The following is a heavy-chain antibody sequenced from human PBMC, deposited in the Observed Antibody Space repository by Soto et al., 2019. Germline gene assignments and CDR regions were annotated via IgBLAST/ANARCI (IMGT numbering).Heavy chain of an antibody. D-gene: IGHD2-2*01. CDR2: IYYSGSA. CDR3: ARFHCNSPNCVPLAP. CDR1: GGSISGYY. V-gene: IGHV4-39*01. J-gene: IGHJ5*02. Sequence: SETLSLTCTVSGGSISGYYWGWIRQPPGKGLEWIGSIYYSGSAFYSPSLKSRVTISLDTSKNQLSLELRSVTAADTALYYCARFHCNSPNCVPLAPWGQGTLVTVSS.